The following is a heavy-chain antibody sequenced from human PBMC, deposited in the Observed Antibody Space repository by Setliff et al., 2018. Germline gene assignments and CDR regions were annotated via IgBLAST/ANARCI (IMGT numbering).Heavy chain of an antibody. D-gene: IGHD3-16*01. V-gene: IGHV3-30*03. J-gene: IGHJ6*02. CDR3: ARDLGAIFRYGLDV. Sequence: GSLRLSCAASGFSFSSYAIHWVRQAPGKGLEWLTVISSDGSEKDYVDSVKGRFTISRDRAKNSLYLQMNSLRAEDTAVYYCARDLGAIFRYGLDVWGQGTTVTVSS. CDR2: ISSDGSEK. CDR1: GFSFSSYA.